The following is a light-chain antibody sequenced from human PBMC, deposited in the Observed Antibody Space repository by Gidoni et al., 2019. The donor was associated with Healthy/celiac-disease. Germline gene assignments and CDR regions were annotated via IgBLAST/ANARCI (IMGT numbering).Light chain of an antibody. J-gene: IGLJ1*01. CDR2: EVS. Sequence: QSALTQPASVSGSPGQSITISCTGTSSDVGGYNYVSWYQQHPGKAPKLMIYEVSSRPSGVSNRFSGSKSGNTASLTISGRQAEDEADYYCSSYTSSSKIVFGTGTKVTVL. CDR3: SSYTSSSKIV. V-gene: IGLV2-14*01. CDR1: SSDVGGYNY.